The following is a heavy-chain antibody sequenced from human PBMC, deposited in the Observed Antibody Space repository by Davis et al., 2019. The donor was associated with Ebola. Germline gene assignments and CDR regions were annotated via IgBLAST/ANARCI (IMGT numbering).Heavy chain of an antibody. CDR1: GYTFTDYN. CDR2: VILKSGAT. V-gene: IGHV1-2*06. CDR3: ARGHNYAHEY. J-gene: IGHJ4*02. Sequence: ASVKVSCKASGYTFTDYNIHWRRQAPGQGLEWLVRVILKSGATNYAQKFQGRVTMTRDTSISTVYMELSSLRYDDTADYYCARGHNYAHEYWGQGTLVTVSS. D-gene: IGHD4-11*01.